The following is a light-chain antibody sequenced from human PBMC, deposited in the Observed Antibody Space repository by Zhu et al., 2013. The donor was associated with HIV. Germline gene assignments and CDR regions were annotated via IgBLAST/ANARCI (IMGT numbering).Light chain of an antibody. J-gene: IGKJ2*01. CDR2: GAS. CDR1: QSVSSNY. CDR3: QHYGRSPPMYT. V-gene: IGKV3-20*01. Sequence: EIVLTQSPGTLSLSPGERATLSCRASQSVSSNYLAWYQQKPGQAPRLLVYGASIRATGIPDRFSGSGSGTDFTLTISRLEPEDFAVYYCQHYGRSPPMYTFGQGTKLEI.